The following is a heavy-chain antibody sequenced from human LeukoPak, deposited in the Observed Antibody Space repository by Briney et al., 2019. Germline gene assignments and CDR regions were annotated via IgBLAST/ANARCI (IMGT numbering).Heavy chain of an antibody. CDR1: GYTFTSYH. CDR3: ATEGWELRGEYAFDI. D-gene: IGHD1-26*01. Sequence: GASVKVSCKASGYTFTSYHINWVRQATGQGLEWMGWMDPNSGNTGYAQQFQGRVTITRNTSISTAYMELTSLRSEDTAVYYCATEGWELRGEYAFDIWGQGTMVTVSS. J-gene: IGHJ3*02. V-gene: IGHV1-8*03. CDR2: MDPNSGNT.